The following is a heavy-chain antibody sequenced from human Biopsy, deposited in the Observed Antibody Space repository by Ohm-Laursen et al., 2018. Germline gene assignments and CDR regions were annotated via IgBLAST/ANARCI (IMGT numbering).Heavy chain of an antibody. J-gene: IGHJ4*02. CDR2: INQAGTT. V-gene: IGHV4-34*08. CDR1: GKTFSVYQ. CDR3: GNEVHGRDY. Sequence: TLSLTCAVFGKTFSVYQWSWIRQPPGKGLEWIGQINQAGTTNYNPSLKSRVSISADASKYEFLLRLTSVTAADTAVYLCGNEVHGRDYWGLGAQVTVSS. D-gene: IGHD2-15*01.